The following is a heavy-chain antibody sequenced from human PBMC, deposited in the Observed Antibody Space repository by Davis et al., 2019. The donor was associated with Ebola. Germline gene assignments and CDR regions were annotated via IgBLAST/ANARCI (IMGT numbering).Heavy chain of an antibody. Sequence: GESLKISCAASGFTFSSYGMHWVRQAPGKGLEWVAVIWYDGSNKYYADSVKGRFTISRDNSKNTLYLQMNSLKTEDTAVYYCTRSIAARPDYWGQGTLVTVSS. CDR3: TRSIAARPDY. CDR1: GFTFSSYG. CDR2: IWYDGSNK. D-gene: IGHD6-6*01. V-gene: IGHV3-33*08. J-gene: IGHJ4*02.